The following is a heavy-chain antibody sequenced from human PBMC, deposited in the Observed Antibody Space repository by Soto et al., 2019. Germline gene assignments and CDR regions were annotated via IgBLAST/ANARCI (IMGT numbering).Heavy chain of an antibody. CDR1: GFTFSSYG. CDR2: ISYDGSNK. J-gene: IGHJ6*02. CDR3: AKVRANTHYYYYGMDV. V-gene: IGHV3-30*18. Sequence: QVQLVESGGGVVQPGRSLRLSCAASGFTFSSYGMHWVRQAPGKGLEWVPVISYDGSNKYYADSVKGRFTISRDNSKNXLYLQMNSLRAEDRAVYYCAKVRANTHYYYYGMDVWGQGTTVTVSS. D-gene: IGHD3-10*01.